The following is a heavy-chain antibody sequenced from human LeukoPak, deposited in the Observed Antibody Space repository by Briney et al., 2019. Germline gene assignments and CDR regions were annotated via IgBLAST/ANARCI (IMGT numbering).Heavy chain of an antibody. V-gene: IGHV4-59*01. J-gene: IGHJ5*02. CDR3: ARYYDSSGYYVWFDP. CDR2: IYYSGST. CDR1: GGSISSYY. Sequence: PSETLSLTCTVSGGSISSYYWSWIRQPPGKGLEWIGYIYYSGSTNYNPSLKSRVTISVDTSKNQFSLKLSSVTAADTAVYYCARYYDSSGYYVWFDPWGQGTLVTVSS. D-gene: IGHD3-22*01.